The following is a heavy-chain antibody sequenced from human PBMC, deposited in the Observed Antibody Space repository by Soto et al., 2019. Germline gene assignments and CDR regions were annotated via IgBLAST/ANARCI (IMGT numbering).Heavy chain of an antibody. V-gene: IGHV1-8*01. CDR1: GYTFTSYD. CDR2: MNPNSGNT. Sequence: QVQLVQSGAEVKKPGASVKVSCKASGYTFTSYDINWVRQATGQGLEWMGWMNPNSGNTGYAQKFQGRVTMTRNTSISTAYMELSSLRSEDTAVYYCARRYSSGYREYYYYMDVWGKGTTVTVSS. CDR3: ARRYSSGYREYYYYMDV. J-gene: IGHJ6*03. D-gene: IGHD6-19*01.